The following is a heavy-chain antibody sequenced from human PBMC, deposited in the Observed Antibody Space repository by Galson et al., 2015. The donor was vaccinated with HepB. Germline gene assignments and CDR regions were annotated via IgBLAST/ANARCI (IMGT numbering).Heavy chain of an antibody. V-gene: IGHV3-23*01. D-gene: IGHD2-2*03. CDR3: AKGGYCSSTSCPNYSYYYGMDV. CDR2: ISGSGGST. J-gene: IGHJ6*02. CDR1: GFTFSSYA. Sequence: SLRLSCAASGFTFSSYAMNWVRQAPGKGLEWVSAISGSGGSTYYADSVKGRFTISRDNSKNTLYLQMNSLRAEDTAVYYCAKGGYCSSTSCPNYSYYYGMDVWGQGTTVTVSS.